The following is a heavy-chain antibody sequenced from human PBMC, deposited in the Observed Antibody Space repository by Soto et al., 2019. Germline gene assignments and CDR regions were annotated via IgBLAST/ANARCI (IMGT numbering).Heavy chain of an antibody. CDR3: ASQYYDFWSGSVYY. Sequence: PGGSLRLSCAASGFTFSSYAMHWVRQAPGKGLEWVAVISYDGSNKYYADSVKGRFTISRDNSKNTLYLQMNSLRAEDTAVYYCASQYYDFWSGSVYYWGQGTLVTVSS. D-gene: IGHD3-3*01. J-gene: IGHJ4*02. V-gene: IGHV3-30-3*01. CDR2: ISYDGSNK. CDR1: GFTFSSYA.